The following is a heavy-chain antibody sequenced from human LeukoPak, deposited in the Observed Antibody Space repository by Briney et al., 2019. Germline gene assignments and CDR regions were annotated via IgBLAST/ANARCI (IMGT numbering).Heavy chain of an antibody. CDR3: VREGFYFFDF. Sequence: GGSLRLSCAASGFTFTNNFMSWVRQVPGKGLEWVANIKQDGSETTYADSVRGRFTIFRDNAKDSVYLQMNSLRAEDSATYYCVREGFYFFDFWGQGTLVTVSS. CDR1: GFTFTNNF. J-gene: IGHJ4*01. CDR2: IKQDGSET. V-gene: IGHV3-7*01.